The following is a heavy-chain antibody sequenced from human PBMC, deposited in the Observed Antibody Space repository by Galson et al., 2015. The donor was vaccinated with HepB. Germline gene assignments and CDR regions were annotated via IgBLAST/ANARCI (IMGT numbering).Heavy chain of an antibody. CDR3: AKGYGLFDP. CDR2: ITGKGDST. D-gene: IGHD5-18*01. J-gene: IGHJ5*02. Sequence: SLRLSCAASGFAFDSHAMSWVRQAPGRGLEWISGITGKGDSTFYADSVKGRFTVSKDNSNNMLYLQMNSLRAEDAGLYFCAKGYGLFDPWGQGTLVAVSS. CDR1: GFAFDSHA. V-gene: IGHV3-23*01.